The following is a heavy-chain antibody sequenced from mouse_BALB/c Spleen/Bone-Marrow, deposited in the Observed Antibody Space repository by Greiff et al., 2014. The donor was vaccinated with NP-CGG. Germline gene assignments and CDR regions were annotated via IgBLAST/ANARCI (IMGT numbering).Heavy chain of an antibody. CDR3: ARDSFLITRALDY. CDR1: GFSLTGYG. Sequence: QVQLKESGPGLVAPSQSLSITCTVSGFSLTGYGVSWVRQPPGKGLEWLGMIWGDGSTDYNSALKSRLSISKDNSKSLVFLKMNSLQTDDTARYYCARDSFLITRALDYWGQGTSVTVSS. J-gene: IGHJ4*01. V-gene: IGHV2-6-7*01. D-gene: IGHD2-4*01. CDR2: IWGDGST.